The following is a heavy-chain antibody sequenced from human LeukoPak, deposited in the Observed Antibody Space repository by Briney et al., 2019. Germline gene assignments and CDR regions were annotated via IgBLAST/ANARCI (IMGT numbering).Heavy chain of an antibody. CDR3: LTYSSRLKPDY. CDR1: GFTFSSYS. CDR2: INSDGSST. D-gene: IGHD6-13*01. Sequence: GGSLRLSCAASGFTFSSYSMNWVRQAPGKGLVWVSRINSDGSSTSYADSVKGRFTISRDNAKNTLYLQMNSLRAEDTAVYYCLTYSSRLKPDYWGQGTLVTVSS. V-gene: IGHV3-74*01. J-gene: IGHJ4*02.